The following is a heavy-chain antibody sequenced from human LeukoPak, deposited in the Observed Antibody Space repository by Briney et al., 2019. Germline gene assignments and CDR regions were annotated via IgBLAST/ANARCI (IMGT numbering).Heavy chain of an antibody. CDR3: ARGTVTMVDY. D-gene: IGHD3-10*01. CDR2: IYSGGST. Sequence: GGSLRLSCAASGFTFRTYTMHWVRQAPGKGLEWVSVIYSGGSTYYADSVKGRFTISRDNSKNTLFLQMNSLRAGDTAVYYCARGTVTMVDYWGQGTLVTVSS. V-gene: IGHV3-66*01. J-gene: IGHJ4*02. CDR1: GFTFRTYT.